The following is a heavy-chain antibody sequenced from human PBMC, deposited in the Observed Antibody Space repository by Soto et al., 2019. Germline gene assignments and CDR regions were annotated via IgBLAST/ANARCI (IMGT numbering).Heavy chain of an antibody. J-gene: IGHJ5*01. CDR2: IYHAGGT. CDR1: GGSITSDNW. D-gene: IGHD2-15*01. V-gene: IGHV4-4*02. CDR3: ARYSNFRRGYCSGATCYGLDS. Sequence: SETLSLTCVVSGGSITSDNWWAWVRQTSTKGLQWIGEIYHAGGTNYNPSLKSRVTIAIDRSKNQFSLKLNSVTAAETAVYFCARYSNFRRGYCSGATCYGLDSWGQGTLVTVSS.